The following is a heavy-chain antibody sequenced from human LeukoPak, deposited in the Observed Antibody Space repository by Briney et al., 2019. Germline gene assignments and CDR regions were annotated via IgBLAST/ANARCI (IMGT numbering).Heavy chain of an antibody. V-gene: IGHV4-4*02. CDR1: GGSISSGDW. J-gene: IGHJ4*02. CDR2: IYHTGDT. D-gene: IGHD1-26*01. Sequence: SGTLSLTCAVSGGSISSGDWWSWVRQPPGKGLVWIGEIYHTGDTNYNPSLKSRVTISVDKSKNQFSLKLSSVTAADTAVYYCARGTGSYPEFDYWGQGTLVTVSS. CDR3: ARGTGSYPEFDY.